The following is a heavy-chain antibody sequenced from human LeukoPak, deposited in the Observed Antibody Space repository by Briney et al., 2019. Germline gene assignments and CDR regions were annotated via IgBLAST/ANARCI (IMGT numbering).Heavy chain of an antibody. CDR3: ARADYGGTFDI. J-gene: IGHJ3*02. D-gene: IGHD4-23*01. Sequence: PSETLSLTCTVSGGSISSSSYYWGWIRQPPGKGLEWIGSIYYSGSTYYNPSLKSRVTISVDTSKNQFSLKLSSVTAADTAVYYCARADYGGTFDIWGQGTMVTVSS. CDR1: GGSISSSSYY. CDR2: IYYSGST. V-gene: IGHV4-39*07.